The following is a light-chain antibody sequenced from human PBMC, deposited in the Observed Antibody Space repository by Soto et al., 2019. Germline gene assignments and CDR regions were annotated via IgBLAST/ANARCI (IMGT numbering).Light chain of an antibody. V-gene: IGLV2-14*03. J-gene: IGLJ1*01. Sequence: QSALTQPASVSGSPGQSITISCSGTSNDVGAYNFVSWYQQHPGRAPQLILYDVSSRPSTVSNRFSGSKSGNTASLSISGLRPEDEADYFCSSYTRTATRYVFGSGTKLTVL. CDR1: SNDVGAYNF. CDR2: DVS. CDR3: SSYTRTATRYV.